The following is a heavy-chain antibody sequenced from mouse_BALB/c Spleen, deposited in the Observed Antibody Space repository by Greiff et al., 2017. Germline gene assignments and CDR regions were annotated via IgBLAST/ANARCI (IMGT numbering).Heavy chain of an antibody. CDR2: IYPYNGGT. V-gene: IGHV1S29*02. D-gene: IGHD2-4*01. Sequence: EVQLQQSGPELVKPGASVKISCKASGYTFTDYNMHWVKQSHGKSLEWIGYIYPYNGGTGYNQKFKSKATLTVDNSSSTAYMELRSLTSEDSAVYYCARGVYDYPLFDYWGQGTTLTVSS. CDR1: GYTFTDYN. CDR3: ARGVYDYPLFDY. J-gene: IGHJ2*01.